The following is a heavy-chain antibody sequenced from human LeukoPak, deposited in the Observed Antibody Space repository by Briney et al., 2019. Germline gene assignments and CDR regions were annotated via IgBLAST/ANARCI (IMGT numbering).Heavy chain of an antibody. J-gene: IGHJ3*02. CDR1: GFTFSGSA. D-gene: IGHD3-22*01. Sequence: GGSLRLSCAASGFTFSGSAMHWVRQASGKGLEWAGRIRSKANSYATAYAASVKGRFTISRDDSKNTAYLQMNSLKTEDTAVYYCTRPSYDSGGRRNDAFDIWGQGTMVTVSS. CDR2: IRSKANSYAT. V-gene: IGHV3-73*01. CDR3: TRPSYDSGGRRNDAFDI.